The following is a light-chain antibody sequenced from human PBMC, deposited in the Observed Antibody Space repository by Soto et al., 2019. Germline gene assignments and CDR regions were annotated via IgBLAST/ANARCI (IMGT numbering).Light chain of an antibody. CDR1: SSDVGGYNY. V-gene: IGLV2-11*01. J-gene: IGLJ3*02. Sequence: QSALTQPRSVSGSPGQSITISCTGTSSDVGGYNYVSWYQQHPGKAPKLVIYDVSKRPSGVPDRFSGSKSANTASLTISGLQAEAEAEYYCCSYAGNSLWVFGGGTKLTVL. CDR3: CSYAGNSLWV. CDR2: DVS.